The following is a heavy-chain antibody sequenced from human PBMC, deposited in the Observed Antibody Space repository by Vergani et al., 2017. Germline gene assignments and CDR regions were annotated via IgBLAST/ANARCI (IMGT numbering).Heavy chain of an antibody. J-gene: IGHJ3*02. V-gene: IGHV3-48*01. Sequence: EVQLVESGGGLVQPGGSLRLSCAASGFTFSSYSMNWVRQAPGKGLEWVSYISSSSSTIYYADSVKGRFTISRDNSKNTLYLQMNSLRAEDTAVYYCAKVKYSSSWDDGDAFDIWGQGTMVTVSS. CDR3: AKVKYSSSWDDGDAFDI. CDR2: ISSSSSTI. CDR1: GFTFSSYS. D-gene: IGHD6-13*01.